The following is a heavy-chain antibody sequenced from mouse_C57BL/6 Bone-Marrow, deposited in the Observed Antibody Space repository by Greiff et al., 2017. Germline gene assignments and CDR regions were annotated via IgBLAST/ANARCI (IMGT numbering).Heavy chain of an antibody. CDR3: ARQRSFFDY. V-gene: IGHV5-6*01. CDR1: GFTFSSYG. Sequence: EVKLMESGGDLVKPGGSLKLSCAASGFTFSSYGMSWVRQTPDKRLEWVATISSCGSYTYYPDSVKGRFTISRDNAKNTLYLQMSSLKSEDTAMYYCARQRSFFDYWGQGTTLTVSS. J-gene: IGHJ2*01. D-gene: IGHD1-1*01. CDR2: ISSCGSYT.